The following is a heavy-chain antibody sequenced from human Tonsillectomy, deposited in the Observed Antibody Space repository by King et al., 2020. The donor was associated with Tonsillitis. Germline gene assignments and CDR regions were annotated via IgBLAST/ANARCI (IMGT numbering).Heavy chain of an antibody. CDR1: GFAFESYG. D-gene: IGHD6-19*01. Sequence: VQLVESGGGVVQPGRSLGLSCAASGFAFESYGMHWVRQAPGKGLEWVAVIWYDGSDKYYADSVRGRFTISRDNSMSTVYLQMCSLSVEDTAVYYCARETARSGWYADYWGQGTLVTVSS. CDR3: ARETARSGWYADY. CDR2: IWYDGSDK. V-gene: IGHV3-33*01. J-gene: IGHJ4*02.